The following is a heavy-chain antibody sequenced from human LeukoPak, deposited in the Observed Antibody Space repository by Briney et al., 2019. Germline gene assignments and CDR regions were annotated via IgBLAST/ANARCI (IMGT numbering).Heavy chain of an antibody. CDR1: GYTFTGYY. CDR3: ARAETGWLYYFDY. D-gene: IGHD7-27*01. V-gene: IGHV1-2*02. J-gene: IGHJ4*02. Sequence: GASVKVSCKASGYTFTGYYMHWVRQAPGQGLEWMGWINPNSGDTNYAQKFQGRVTMTRDTSISTAYMELSRLRSDDTAVYYCARAETGWLYYFDYWGQGTLVTVSS. CDR2: INPNSGDT.